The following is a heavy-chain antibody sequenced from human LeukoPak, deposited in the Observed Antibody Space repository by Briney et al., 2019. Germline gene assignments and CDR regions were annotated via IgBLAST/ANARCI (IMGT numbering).Heavy chain of an antibody. CDR3: ARSLCYDTGCSFDN. J-gene: IGHJ4*02. V-gene: IGHV3-48*04. Sequence: GGSLRLSCAASGFTFSDYGMNWVRPAPGKGLAGVAYISSSSSTIYYADSVKGRFTVSRDNAKNSLFLQMTGLRAADTAVHYCARSLCYDTGCSFDNWGQGTLVAVSS. CDR1: GFTFSDYG. D-gene: IGHD3-3*01. CDR2: ISSSSSTI.